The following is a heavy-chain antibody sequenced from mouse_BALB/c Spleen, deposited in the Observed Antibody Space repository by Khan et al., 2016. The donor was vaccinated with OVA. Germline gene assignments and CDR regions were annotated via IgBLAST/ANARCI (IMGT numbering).Heavy chain of an antibody. CDR1: GYSITSGYG. Sequence: EVQLQESGPGLVKPSQSLSLTCTVTGYSITSGYGWNWIRQFPGNKLEWMGYISYSGSTNYNPSHKSRIPITRDTSRNQFFLQLNSVTTEDTATXYCARTAGIKYWGQGTTLTVSS. J-gene: IGHJ2*01. CDR3: ARTAGIKY. V-gene: IGHV3-2*02. D-gene: IGHD1-2*01. CDR2: ISYSGST.